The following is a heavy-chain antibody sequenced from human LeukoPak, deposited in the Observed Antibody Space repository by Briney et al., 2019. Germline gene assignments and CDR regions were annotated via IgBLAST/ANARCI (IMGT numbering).Heavy chain of an antibody. J-gene: IGHJ3*01. Sequence: ASVKVSCKGSGYNFTVYYMHWVRQAPGQGLEWMGWMDPKRGDTIYAPKFQGRVSMTRDTSITTAYMELSSLTFDDSAMYYCATKGGLTPNTLAMWGHGTMVTVSS. D-gene: IGHD2-15*01. CDR3: ATKGGLTPNTLAM. CDR1: GYNFTVYY. CDR2: MDPKRGDT. V-gene: IGHV1-2*02.